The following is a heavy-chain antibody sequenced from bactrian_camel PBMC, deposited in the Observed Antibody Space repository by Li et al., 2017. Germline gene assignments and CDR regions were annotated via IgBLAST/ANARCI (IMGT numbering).Heavy chain of an antibody. CDR3: ATDGGLVELVSCTSVDFEFGY. V-gene: IGHV3S1*01. Sequence: VQLVESGGGSGQAGGSLRLSCAAPGSKSCVRSMAWFRQTPGSEREGVAATLTGSGITFYGDSVKGRFTISEDKAKNTLYLQMDNLKPEDTAMYYCATDGGLVELVSCTSVDFEFGYWGQGTQVTVS. D-gene: IGHD7*01. CDR2: TLTGSGIT. J-gene: IGHJ6*01. CDR1: GSKSCVRS.